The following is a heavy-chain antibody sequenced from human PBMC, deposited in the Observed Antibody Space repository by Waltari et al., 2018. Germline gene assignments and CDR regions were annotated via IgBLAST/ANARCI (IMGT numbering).Heavy chain of an antibody. CDR2: IYYSGST. J-gene: IGHJ5*02. Sequence: QLQLQESGPGLVKPSETLSLTCTVSGGSISSSSYYWGWLRQPPGQGLEWIGSIYYSGSTYYNPSLKSRVTISVDTSKNQFSLKLSSVTAADTAVYYCARTYYDFWSGYSVLGWFDPWGQGTLVTVSS. V-gene: IGHV4-39*01. D-gene: IGHD3-3*01. CDR1: GGSISSSSYY. CDR3: ARTYYDFWSGYSVLGWFDP.